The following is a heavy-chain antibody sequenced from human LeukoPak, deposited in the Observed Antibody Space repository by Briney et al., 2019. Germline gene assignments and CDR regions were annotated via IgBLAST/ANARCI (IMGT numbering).Heavy chain of an antibody. V-gene: IGHV1-69*13. D-gene: IGHD1-7*01. CDR2: IIPIFGAE. Sequence: SVKVSCKASGGTFSSYAISWVRQAPGQGLEWMGGIISIFGQAPGQGLEWLGGIIPIFGAENYAQKFQGRVTITADESTSTAYMELSSLRSEDTAVYYCVRLQEGTGTSLYYYYMDVWGKGTTVTVSS. J-gene: IGHJ6*03. CDR1: GGTFSSYA. CDR3: VRLQEGTGTSLYYYYMDV.